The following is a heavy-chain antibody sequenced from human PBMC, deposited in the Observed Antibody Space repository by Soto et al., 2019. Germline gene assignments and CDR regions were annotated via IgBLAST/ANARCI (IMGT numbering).Heavy chain of an antibody. D-gene: IGHD2-2*01. CDR2: IYYSGST. Sequence: SETLSLTCTVSGGSISSYYWSWIRQPPGKGLEWIGYIYYSGSTNYNPSLKSRVTISVDTSKNHFSLKLSSVTPADTAVYYCARARFCTSTSCYHYFDFWGQGTLVTVSS. CDR1: GGSISSYY. CDR3: ARARFCTSTSCYHYFDF. J-gene: IGHJ4*02. V-gene: IGHV4-59*01.